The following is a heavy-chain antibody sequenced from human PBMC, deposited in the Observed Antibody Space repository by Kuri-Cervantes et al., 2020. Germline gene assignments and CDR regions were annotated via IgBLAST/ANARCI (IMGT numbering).Heavy chain of an antibody. CDR1: RASFSGYS. CDR3: ARGVPEGGSYYWSPRARFDY. V-gene: IGHV4-34*01. J-gene: IGHJ4*02. CDR2: INHTGST. D-gene: IGHD1-26*01. Sequence: SETLSLTCALYRASFSGYSWSWIRQPPGKGLEWIGEINHTGSTNYNPSLKSRVTIPVDTSKNQFSLKLSSVTAADTAVYYCARGVPEGGSYYWSPRARFDYWGQGTLVTVSS.